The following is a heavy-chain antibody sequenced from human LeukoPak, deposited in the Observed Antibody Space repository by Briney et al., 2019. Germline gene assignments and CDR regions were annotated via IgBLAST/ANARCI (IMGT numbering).Heavy chain of an antibody. CDR2: MNPNSGNT. CDR3: AGGRMVRVVISDY. V-gene: IGHV1-8*01. CDR1: GYTFTSYD. J-gene: IGHJ4*02. Sequence: ASVKVSCKASGYTFTSYDINWVRQATGQGLEWMGWMNPNSGNTGYAQKFQGRVTMTRNTSISTAYMELSSLSSEDTAVYYCAGGRMVRVVISDYWGQGTLVTVSS. D-gene: IGHD3-10*01.